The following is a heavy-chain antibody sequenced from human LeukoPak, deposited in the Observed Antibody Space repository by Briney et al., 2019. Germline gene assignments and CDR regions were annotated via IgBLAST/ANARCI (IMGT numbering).Heavy chain of an antibody. J-gene: IGHJ6*03. D-gene: IGHD6-6*01. CDR2: INHSGST. Sequence: SETLSLTCAVYGGSFSGYYWSWLRQPPGKGLAGIGEINHSGSTNYNPSLKSRVTISVGTSKNQFSLKLSSVTAADTAVYYCARLDVSARLSSYDYYYYMDVWGKGTPVTVSS. CDR3: ARLDVSARLSSYDYYYYMDV. V-gene: IGHV4-34*01. CDR1: GGSFSGYY.